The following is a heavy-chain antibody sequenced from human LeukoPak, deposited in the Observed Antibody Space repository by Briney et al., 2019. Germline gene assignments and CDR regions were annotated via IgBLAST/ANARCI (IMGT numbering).Heavy chain of an antibody. CDR3: ARDYVEMATIPRY. CDR2: MNPNSGNT. D-gene: IGHD5-24*01. Sequence: ASVKVSCKASGYTFTSYDINWVRQATGQGLEWMGWMNPNSGNTGYAQKLQGRVTMTTDTSTSTAYMELRSLRSDDTAVYYCARDYVEMATIPRYWGQGTLVTVSS. CDR1: GYTFTSYD. V-gene: IGHV1-8*01. J-gene: IGHJ4*02.